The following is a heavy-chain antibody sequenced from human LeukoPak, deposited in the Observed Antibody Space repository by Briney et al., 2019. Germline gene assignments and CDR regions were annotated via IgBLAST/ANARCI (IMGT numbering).Heavy chain of an antibody. Sequence: GGSQRLSCSASGFTFSSYSMNWVRQTPGKGLEWVSSISSSSSYIYYADSVKGRSTVSRDNAKNSLYLQMNTLRADDTAVYYCARDSARWFSPSDHWGQGMPVTVSS. D-gene: IGHD2-15*01. CDR1: GFTFSSYS. J-gene: IGHJ4*02. V-gene: IGHV3-21*01. CDR3: ARDSARWFSPSDH. CDR2: ISSSSSYI.